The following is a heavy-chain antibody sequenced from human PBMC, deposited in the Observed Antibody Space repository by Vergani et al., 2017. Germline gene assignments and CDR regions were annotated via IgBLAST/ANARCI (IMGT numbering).Heavy chain of an antibody. CDR1: GFTFSSYG. Sequence: QVQLVESGGGVVQPGRSLRLSCAASGFTFSSYGMHWVRQAPGKGLEWVAVISYDGSNKYYADSVKGRFTISRDNSKNTLYLQMNSLRAEDTAVYYCAKANPRNRGYDYLYYYHAMDVWGQGTTVTVSS. J-gene: IGHJ6*02. D-gene: IGHD5-12*01. CDR3: AKANPRNRGYDYLYYYHAMDV. CDR2: ISYDGSNK. V-gene: IGHV3-30*18.